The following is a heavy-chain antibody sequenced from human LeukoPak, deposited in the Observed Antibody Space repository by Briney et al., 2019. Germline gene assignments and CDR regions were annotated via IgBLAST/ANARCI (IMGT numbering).Heavy chain of an antibody. D-gene: IGHD3-16*01. J-gene: IGHJ4*02. Sequence: GGSLRLSCAASGFTFRKYNMNWVRQAPGKGLEWVSGISPSGDITYYADSVKGRFTISRDNSKNTVYLQMDSLRFEDAAVYYCAQGLAYIRFDNWGQGTLVTVSS. CDR2: ISPSGDIT. CDR1: GFTFRKYN. CDR3: AQGLAYIRFDN. V-gene: IGHV3-23*01.